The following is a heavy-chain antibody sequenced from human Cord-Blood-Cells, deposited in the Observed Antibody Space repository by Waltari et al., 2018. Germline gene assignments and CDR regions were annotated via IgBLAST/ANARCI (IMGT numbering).Heavy chain of an antibody. D-gene: IGHD2-2*01. CDR1: GGTFSSYA. CDR3: ARDQNTDCSSTSCYYYYGMDV. V-gene: IGHV1-69*01. Sequence: QVQLVQSGAEVKKPGSSVKVSCKASGGTFSSYAISWVRQAPGQGLAWMGGIIPIFGTANYAQKFQGRVTITADESTSTAYMELSSLRSEDTAVYYCARDQNTDCSSTSCYYYYGMDVWGQGTTVTVSS. J-gene: IGHJ6*02. CDR2: IIPIFGTA.